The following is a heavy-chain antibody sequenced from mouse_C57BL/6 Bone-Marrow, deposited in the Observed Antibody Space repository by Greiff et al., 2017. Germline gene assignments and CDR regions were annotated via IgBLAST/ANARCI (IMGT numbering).Heavy chain of an antibody. J-gene: IGHJ3*01. V-gene: IGHV1-54*01. CDR3: ARDGSSYVKYFAY. CDR2: INPGSGGT. Sequence: VQLQQSGAELVRPGTSVKVSCKASGYPFTNYSIEWVKQRPGQGLEWIGVINPGSGGTNYNEKFKGKATLTADKSSSTAYMQLSSLTSEDSAVYFCARDGSSYVKYFAYWGQGTLVTVSA. D-gene: IGHD1-1*01. CDR1: GYPFTNYS.